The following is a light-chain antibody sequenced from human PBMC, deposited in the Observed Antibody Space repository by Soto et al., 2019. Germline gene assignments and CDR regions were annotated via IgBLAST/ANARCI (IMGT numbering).Light chain of an antibody. CDR2: SAS. CDR3: QQYNNRPPWT. V-gene: IGKV3-15*01. Sequence: IVMTQSPGTLSVSPGEGATLSCRASQNINTDMAWYQQTPGRAPRLLIYSASTRATGVPARFSGSGSGTEFTLTISSLESEDFAVYYCQQYNNRPPWTFGQGTKVDI. CDR1: QNINTD. J-gene: IGKJ1*01.